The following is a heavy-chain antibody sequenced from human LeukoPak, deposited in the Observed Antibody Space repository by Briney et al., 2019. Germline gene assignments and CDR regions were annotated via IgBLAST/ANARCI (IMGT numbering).Heavy chain of an antibody. Sequence: PSETLSLTCAVYGGSFSGYYWSWIRQPPGKGLEWIGEINHSGSTNYNPSLKSRVTISVDTSKNQFSLKLSSVTAADTAVYYSARESRYWDFWSGYYSHADAFDIWGQGTMVTVSS. V-gene: IGHV4-34*01. CDR1: GGSFSGYY. CDR2: INHSGST. J-gene: IGHJ3*02. D-gene: IGHD3-3*02. CDR3: ARESRYWDFWSGYYSHADAFDI.